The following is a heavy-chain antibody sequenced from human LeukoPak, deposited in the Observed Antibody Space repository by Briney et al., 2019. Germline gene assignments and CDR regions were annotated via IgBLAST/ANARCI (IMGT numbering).Heavy chain of an antibody. CDR1: GFTFSSYW. V-gene: IGHV3-7*01. CDR3: ARYRYNWNLIPYYFDY. J-gene: IGHJ4*02. Sequence: TGGSLRLSCAASGFTFSSYWMSWVRQAPGKGLEWVANIKQDGSEKYYVDSVKGRFTISRDNAKNSLYLQMNSLRAEDTAVYYCARYRYNWNLIPYYFDYWGQGTLVTVSS. CDR2: IKQDGSEK. D-gene: IGHD1-7*01.